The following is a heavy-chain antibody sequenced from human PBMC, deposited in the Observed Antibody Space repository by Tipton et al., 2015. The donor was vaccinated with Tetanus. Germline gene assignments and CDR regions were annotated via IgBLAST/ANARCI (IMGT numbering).Heavy chain of an antibody. Sequence: TLSLTCSVSGASISSYYWNWIRQVPGKGLEWIGYTHPSGNTNYNPSLSGRVTTSVDTSKNQFSLKMSSVTAADTAVYYCARWGDASGSTNLYAFDIWGQGTMVSVSS. D-gene: IGHD3-10*01. CDR1: GASISSYY. J-gene: IGHJ3*02. CDR2: THPSGNT. V-gene: IGHV4-59*01. CDR3: ARWGDASGSTNLYAFDI.